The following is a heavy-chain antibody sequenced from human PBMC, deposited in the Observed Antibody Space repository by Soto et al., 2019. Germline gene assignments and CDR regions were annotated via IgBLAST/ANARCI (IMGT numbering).Heavy chain of an antibody. J-gene: IGHJ4*01. D-gene: IGHD2-2*01. CDR3: VRKYPGTRPFDY. CDR1: GLTFNIYA. Sequence: PGGSLRLACAASGLTFNIYAMKWVGQAPWKGLAWVSAIGTDGNTYYANSVKGRFTISRDNSRTTLYLQMNSLRVEDTALYYCVRKYPGTRPFDYRGQGTLVTVSS. CDR2: IGTDGNT. V-gene: IGHV3-23*01.